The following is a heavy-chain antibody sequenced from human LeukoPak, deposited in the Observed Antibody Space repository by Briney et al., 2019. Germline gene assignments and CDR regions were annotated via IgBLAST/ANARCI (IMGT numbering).Heavy chain of an antibody. V-gene: IGHV1-46*01. CDR2: INPSGGIT. D-gene: IGHD3-22*01. CDR1: GYTFTSYY. J-gene: IGHJ4*02. CDR3: ATYYLDTSARD. Sequence: ASVKVSCKASGYTFTSYYMHWVRQAPGQGLEWMGIINPSGGITTYAQKFQGRVTMTRDTSISTGYMELSRLRSDDTAVYYCATYYLDTSARDWGQGTLVTVSS.